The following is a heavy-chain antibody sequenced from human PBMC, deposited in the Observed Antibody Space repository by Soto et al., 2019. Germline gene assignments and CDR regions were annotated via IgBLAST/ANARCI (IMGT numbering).Heavy chain of an antibody. CDR3: ARAPRYSSSSALFDD. Sequence: GGPLSLSCAASGYTFSSYWMHWVRQAPGKGLVWVSRIHSDGRSTSYADSVKGRFTISRDNAENTLYLQINRLRAEDTAVYYCARAPRYSSSSALFDDWGQGTLVTVSS. D-gene: IGHD6-6*01. J-gene: IGHJ4*02. CDR1: GYTFSSYW. V-gene: IGHV3-74*01. CDR2: IHSDGRST.